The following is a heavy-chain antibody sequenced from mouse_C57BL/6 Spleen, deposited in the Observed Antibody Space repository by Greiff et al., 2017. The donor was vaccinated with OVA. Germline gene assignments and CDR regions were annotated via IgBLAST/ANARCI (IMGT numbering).Heavy chain of an antibody. J-gene: IGHJ2*01. CDR3: ARSPIYDGYYGDY. D-gene: IGHD2-3*01. CDR1: GYAFTNYL. V-gene: IGHV1-54*01. CDR2: INPGSGGT. Sequence: QVQLQQSGAELVRPGTSVKVSCKASGYAFTNYLIEWVKQRPGQGLEWIGVINPGSGGTNYNEKFKGKATLTADKSSSTAYMQLSSLTSEDSAVYFCARSPIYDGYYGDYWGQGTTLTVSS.